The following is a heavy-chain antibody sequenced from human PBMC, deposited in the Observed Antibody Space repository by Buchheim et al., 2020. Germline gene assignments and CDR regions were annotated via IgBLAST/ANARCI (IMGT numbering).Heavy chain of an antibody. Sequence: QVQLVESGGGVVQPGRSLRLSCAASGFTFSSYGMHWVRQAPGKGLEWVAVISYDGSNKYYADSVKGRFTISRGNSKNTLYLQMNSLRAEDTAVYYCAKDDPNFSGWLAYWGQGTL. CDR1: GFTFSSYG. CDR3: AKDDPNFSGWLAY. CDR2: ISYDGSNK. D-gene: IGHD6-19*01. J-gene: IGHJ4*02. V-gene: IGHV3-30*18.